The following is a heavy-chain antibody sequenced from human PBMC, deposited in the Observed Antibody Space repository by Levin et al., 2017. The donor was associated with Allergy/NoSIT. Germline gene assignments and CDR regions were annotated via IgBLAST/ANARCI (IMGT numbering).Heavy chain of an antibody. CDR3: ARGGEYYGSGGGYDY. Sequence: ASVKVSCKASGYTFTSYAMHWVRQAPGQRLEWMGWINAGNGNTKYSQKFQDRVTITRDTSASTGYMELSSLRSEDTAVYYCARGGEYYGSGGGYDYWGQGTLVTVSS. J-gene: IGHJ4*02. CDR2: INAGNGNT. V-gene: IGHV1-3*01. CDR1: GYTFTSYA. D-gene: IGHD3-10*01.